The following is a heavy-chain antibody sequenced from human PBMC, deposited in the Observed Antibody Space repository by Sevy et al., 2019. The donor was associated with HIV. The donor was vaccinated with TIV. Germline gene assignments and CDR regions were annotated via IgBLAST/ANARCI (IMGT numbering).Heavy chain of an antibody. CDR3: ARGKLAMTGRWGHAFDI. J-gene: IGHJ3*02. V-gene: IGHV4-61*01. CDR1: GVSVSGDSYY. Sequence: SETLSLTCTVSGVSVSGDSYYWSWIRQPPGKGLEWIGYMLYHSETTNYNPSLKSRVTIPLQTSRNQLSLTLTSVTAADTALYYCARGKLAMTGRWGHAFDIWGQGTMVTVSS. D-gene: IGHD3-9*01. CDR2: MLYHSETT.